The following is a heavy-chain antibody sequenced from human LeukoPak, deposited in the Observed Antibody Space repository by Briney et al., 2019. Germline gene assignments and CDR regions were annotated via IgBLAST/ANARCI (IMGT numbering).Heavy chain of an antibody. D-gene: IGHD6-13*01. CDR1: GGSISSNSYY. Sequence: PSETLSLTCAVSGGSISSNSYYWGWIRQPPGKGLEWIGSIYYSGSTYYNPSLKSRVTISVDTSKNQFSLKLSSVTAADTAVYYCASPGIAAVGDAFDIWGQGTMVTVSS. J-gene: IGHJ3*02. CDR3: ASPGIAAVGDAFDI. CDR2: IYYSGST. V-gene: IGHV4-39*01.